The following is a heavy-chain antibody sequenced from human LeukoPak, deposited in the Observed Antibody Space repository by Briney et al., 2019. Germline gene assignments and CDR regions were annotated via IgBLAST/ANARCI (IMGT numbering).Heavy chain of an antibody. CDR2: IIPIFGTA. D-gene: IGHD2-15*01. Sequence: SVKVSCKASGGTFSSYAISWVRQAPGQGLEWMGGIIPIFGTANYAQKFQGRVTITADESTGTAYMELSSLRSEDTAVYYCARDGLGYCSGGSCYENDYWGQGTLVTVSS. CDR1: GGTFSSYA. V-gene: IGHV1-69*13. CDR3: ARDGLGYCSGGSCYENDY. J-gene: IGHJ4*02.